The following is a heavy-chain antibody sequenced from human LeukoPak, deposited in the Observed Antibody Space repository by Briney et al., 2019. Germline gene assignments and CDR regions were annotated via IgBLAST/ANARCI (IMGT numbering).Heavy chain of an antibody. J-gene: IGHJ4*02. Sequence: GGSLRLSCAASGFTFDDYAMHWVRQAPGKGLEWVSLISWDGAYTYYADSVKGRFTISRDNSKHSLYLQMNSLTAEDTALYYCAKDSIAVTGTGYIDYWGQGTLVTVSS. CDR2: ISWDGAYT. CDR1: GFTFDDYA. CDR3: AKDSIAVTGTGYIDY. D-gene: IGHD6-19*01. V-gene: IGHV3-43D*03.